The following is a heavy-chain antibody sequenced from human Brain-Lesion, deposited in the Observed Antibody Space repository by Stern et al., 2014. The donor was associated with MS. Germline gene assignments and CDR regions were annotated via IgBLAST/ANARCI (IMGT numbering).Heavy chain of an antibody. D-gene: IGHD2-2*01. CDR2: MNPYSGNT. J-gene: IGHJ4*02. CDR1: GYTFSSYD. CDR3: ARAVRNQLLSEY. Sequence: QLVQSGAEVKKPGASVTVSCKASGYTFSSYDITWVRQASGHGLEWMGWMNPYSGNTGYAQKFKGRVSMTSAPSISTVYMELTSLTSDDTAVYFCARAVRNQLLSEYWGQGTLVTVSS. V-gene: IGHV1-8*01.